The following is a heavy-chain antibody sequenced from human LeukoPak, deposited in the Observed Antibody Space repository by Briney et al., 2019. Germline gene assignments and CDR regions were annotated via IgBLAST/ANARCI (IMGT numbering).Heavy chain of an antibody. Sequence: ASVKVSCKASGYTFTSYDINWVRQATGQGLEWMGWMNPNSGNTGYAQKFQDRVTMTRNTSISPAYMELSSLRSEDTAVYYCARVRPRWRLIAVAVVLDYWGQGTLVTVSS. CDR2: MNPNSGNT. J-gene: IGHJ4*02. CDR3: ARVRPRWRLIAVAVVLDY. V-gene: IGHV1-8*01. CDR1: GYTFTSYD. D-gene: IGHD6-19*01.